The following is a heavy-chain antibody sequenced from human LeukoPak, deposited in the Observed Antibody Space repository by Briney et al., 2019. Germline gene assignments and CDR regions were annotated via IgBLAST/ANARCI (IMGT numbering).Heavy chain of an antibody. CDR1: GGSITSSSYY. Sequence: SETLSPTCTVSGGSITSSSYYWGWIRQPPGKGPEWIGSIYYSGSTNYNPSLKSRVTISVDTSKNQFSLKLSSVTAADTAVYYCARGFWSGYYPGGTFDIWGQGTMVTVSS. CDR3: ARGFWSGYYPGGTFDI. CDR2: IYYSGST. J-gene: IGHJ3*02. V-gene: IGHV4-39*07. D-gene: IGHD3-3*01.